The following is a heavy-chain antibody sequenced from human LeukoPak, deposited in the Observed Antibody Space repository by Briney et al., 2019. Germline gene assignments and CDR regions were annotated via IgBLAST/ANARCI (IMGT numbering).Heavy chain of an antibody. CDR3: ARHDMTVAPFDY. CDR2: IYYSGST. V-gene: IGHV4-59*08. CDR1: GGSISSYY. Sequence: SETLSLTCTVSGGSISSYYWSWIRQPPGKGLEWIGYIYYSGSTNYNPSFKSRVTISVDTSKNQFSLKLSSVTAADTAVYYCARHDMTVAPFDYWGQGTLVTVSS. J-gene: IGHJ4*02. D-gene: IGHD6-19*01.